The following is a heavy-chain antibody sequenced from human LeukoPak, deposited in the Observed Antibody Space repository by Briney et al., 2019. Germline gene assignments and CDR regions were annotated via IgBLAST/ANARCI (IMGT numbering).Heavy chain of an antibody. CDR2: IIPIFGTA. D-gene: IGHD3-9*01. CDR3: ARSYYDILTGYLSPYYFDC. CDR1: GGTFSSYA. J-gene: IGHJ4*02. V-gene: IGHV1-69*06. Sequence: SVKVSCKASGGTFSSYAISWVRQAPGQGLEWMGGIIPIFGTANYAQKFQGRVTITADKSTSTAYMELSSLRSEDTAVYYCARSYYDILTGYLSPYYFDCWGQGTLVTVSS.